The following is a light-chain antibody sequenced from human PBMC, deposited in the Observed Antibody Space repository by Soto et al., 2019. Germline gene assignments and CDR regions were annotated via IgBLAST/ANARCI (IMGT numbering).Light chain of an antibody. Sequence: EIVLAQSPATLSLSPGERATLSCRASQSVGTSLGWYQQIPGQAPRLLIYETSNRAPGIPARFSGTGSGTDFTLTISSLEAEDFALYYCQRPSSGLTFGGGTRMEI. CDR3: QRPSSGLT. CDR2: ETS. J-gene: IGKJ4*01. V-gene: IGKV3-11*01. CDR1: QSVGTS.